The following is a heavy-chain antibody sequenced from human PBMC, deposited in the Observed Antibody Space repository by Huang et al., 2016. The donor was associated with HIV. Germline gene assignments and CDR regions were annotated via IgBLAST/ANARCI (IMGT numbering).Heavy chain of an antibody. CDR2: ISKTSGAT. CDR1: GYTFSTYS. J-gene: IGHJ4*02. CDR3: VRDSSSGLQLRY. V-gene: IGHV3-48*01. Sequence: EVQLVESGGGLAQPGGSLRLSCVASGYTFSTYSMNWFRQAQGKGLEWVSYISKTSGATSYAESVKGRFTVSRDNVKNSLYLQMNRLRVEDTAMYYCVRDSSSGLQLRYWGQGALVIVS. D-gene: IGHD3-22*01.